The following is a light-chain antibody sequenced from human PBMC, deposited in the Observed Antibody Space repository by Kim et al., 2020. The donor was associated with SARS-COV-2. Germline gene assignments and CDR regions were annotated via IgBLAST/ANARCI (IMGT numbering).Light chain of an antibody. CDR1: SSNIGNNF. CDR2: DNN. CDR3: GTWDSSLSAVV. J-gene: IGLJ2*01. V-gene: IGLV1-51*01. Sequence: QQVTISCSGSSSNIGNNFVSWYQQLPGTAPKLLIYDNNKRPSGIPDRFSGSKSGTSATLGITGLQTGDEADYYCGTWDSSLSAVVFGGGTQLTVL.